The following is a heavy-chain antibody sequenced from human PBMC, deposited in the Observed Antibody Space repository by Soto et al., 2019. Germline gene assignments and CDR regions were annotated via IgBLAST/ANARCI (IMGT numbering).Heavy chain of an antibody. V-gene: IGHV4-34*01. D-gene: IGHD6-13*01. J-gene: IGHJ6*03. Sequence: SETLSLTCAVYGGSFSGYYWSWIRQPPGKGLEWIGEINHSGSTNYNPSLKSRVTISVDTSKNQFSLKLSSVTAADTAVYYCARYSRIRRNHYYYYYMDVWGKGTTVTVSS. CDR1: GGSFSGYY. CDR2: INHSGST. CDR3: ARYSRIRRNHYYYYYMDV.